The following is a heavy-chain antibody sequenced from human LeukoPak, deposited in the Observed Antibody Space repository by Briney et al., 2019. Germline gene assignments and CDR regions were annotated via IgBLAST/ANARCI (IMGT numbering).Heavy chain of an antibody. V-gene: IGHV4-39*01. D-gene: IGHD3-22*01. Sequence: SETLSLTCSVSGGSISSSSYYWGWIRQPPGKGLEGIGSIYYSGSTYYNPSLRSRVTISVDTSMNQFSLNLSSVTAADTSVYYCARHGRSILVDAFDIWGQGTMVTVSS. CDR2: IYYSGST. CDR3: ARHGRSILVDAFDI. J-gene: IGHJ3*02. CDR1: GGSISSSSYY.